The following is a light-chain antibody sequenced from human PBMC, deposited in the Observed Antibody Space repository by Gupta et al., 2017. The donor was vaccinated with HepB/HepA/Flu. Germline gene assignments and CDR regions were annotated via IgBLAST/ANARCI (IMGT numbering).Light chain of an antibody. V-gene: IGKV3-15*01. CDR1: QSVNSN. Sequence: EIVIRQSPATLSVSPGERPTLSCRARQSVNSNYLAWYQQKPGQAPRLLIYGASTRGTGVPARFSGSGSGTEFTLTITSLQAEDFAVYYCKQDNNWPLTFGQGTKLEIK. J-gene: IGKJ2*01. CDR2: GAS. CDR3: KQDNNWPLT.